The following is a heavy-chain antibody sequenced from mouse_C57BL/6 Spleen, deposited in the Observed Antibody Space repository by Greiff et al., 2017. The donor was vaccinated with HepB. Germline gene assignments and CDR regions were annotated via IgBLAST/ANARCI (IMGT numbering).Heavy chain of an antibody. D-gene: IGHD2-5*01. CDR1: GYTFTSYW. Sequence: QVQLQQSGAELVRPGSSVKLSCKASGYTFTSYWMHWVKQRPIQGLEWIGNIDPSDSETHYNQKFKDKATLTVDKSSSTAYMQLSSLTSEDSAVYYCAREDSNYHYFDYWGQGTTLTVSS. J-gene: IGHJ2*01. CDR2: IDPSDSET. CDR3: AREDSNYHYFDY. V-gene: IGHV1-52*01.